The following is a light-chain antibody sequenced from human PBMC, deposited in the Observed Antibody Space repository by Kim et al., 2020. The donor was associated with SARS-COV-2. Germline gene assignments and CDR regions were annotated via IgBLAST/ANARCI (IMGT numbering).Light chain of an antibody. V-gene: IGKV1-39*01. J-gene: IGKJ4*01. Sequence: IQMTQSPSSLSASIGDRVTITCRASQPISRFLNWYQQKPGKAPKVLVYGASSLQGGVPSRFSGSGSGTEFTLTINSLQPEDYGSYHCQQTYGTPFTFGGGTKVEIK. CDR2: GAS. CDR3: QQTYGTPFT. CDR1: QPISRF.